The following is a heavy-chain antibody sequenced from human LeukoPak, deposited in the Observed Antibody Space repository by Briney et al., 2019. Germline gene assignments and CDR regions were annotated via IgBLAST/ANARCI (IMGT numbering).Heavy chain of an antibody. Sequence: PSETLSLTCAVYGGSFSGYYWSWIRQPPGKGLEWIGEINHSGSTNYNPSLKSRVTISVDTSKNQFSLKLSSVTAADTAVYYCARIVGYGMGVWGQGTTVTVSS. V-gene: IGHV4-34*01. CDR2: INHSGST. J-gene: IGHJ6*02. D-gene: IGHD1-26*01. CDR3: ARIVGYGMGV. CDR1: GGSFSGYY.